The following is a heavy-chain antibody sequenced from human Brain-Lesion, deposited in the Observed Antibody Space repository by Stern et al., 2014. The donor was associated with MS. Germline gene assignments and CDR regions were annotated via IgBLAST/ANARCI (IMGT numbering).Heavy chain of an antibody. Sequence: MQLVESGPGLVKPSQTLSLTCTVSGGSISSGSDYWSWIRQPVGKGLEWIGRIHPSGSAFYTPSLKSRVTISTDPSMTQFSLELNSATAADTAIYYCASGYRIFDYWGQGILVTVSS. CDR3: ASGYRIFDY. CDR1: GGSISSGSDY. CDR2: IHPSGSA. V-gene: IGHV4-61*02. J-gene: IGHJ4*02. D-gene: IGHD5-18*01.